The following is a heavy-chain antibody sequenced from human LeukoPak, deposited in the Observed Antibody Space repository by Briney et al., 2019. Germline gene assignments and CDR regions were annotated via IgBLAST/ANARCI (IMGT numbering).Heavy chain of an antibody. D-gene: IGHD3-3*01. V-gene: IGHV1-69*05. J-gene: IGHJ5*02. Sequence: SVKVSCKASGGTFSSYAISWVRQAPGQGLEWMGRIIPIFGTANYAQKFQGRVTITTDESTSTAYMELSSLRFEDTAVYYCARVAEGLLHAPYYWFDPWGQGTLVTVSS. CDR3: ARVAEGLLHAPYYWFDP. CDR1: GGTFSSYA. CDR2: IIPIFGTA.